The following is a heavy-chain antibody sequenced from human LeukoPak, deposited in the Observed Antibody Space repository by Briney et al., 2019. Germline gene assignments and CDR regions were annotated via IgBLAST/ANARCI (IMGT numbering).Heavy chain of an antibody. CDR1: GGSISSGGYY. CDR3: ARERGGFGVVMKGAFDI. J-gene: IGHJ3*02. CDR2: IYYSGST. V-gene: IGHV4-31*03. D-gene: IGHD3-3*01. Sequence: SQTLSLTCTVSGGSISSGGYYWSWIRQHPGKGLEWIVYIYYSGSTYYNPSLKSRVTISVDTSKNQFSLKLSSVTAADTAVYYCARERGGFGVVMKGAFDIWGQGTMVTVSS.